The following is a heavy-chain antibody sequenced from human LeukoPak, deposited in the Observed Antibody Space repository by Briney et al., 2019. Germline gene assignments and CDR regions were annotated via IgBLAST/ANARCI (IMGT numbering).Heavy chain of an antibody. CDR3: ARDLVVVAASY. V-gene: IGHV3-30-3*01. CDR2: ISYGGSNK. CDR1: GFTFSSYA. D-gene: IGHD2-15*01. Sequence: GGSLRLSCATSGFTFSSYAIHWVRQAPGKGLEWVAVISYGGSNKYYADSVKGRFTISRDNSKNTLYLQMNSLRAEDTAVYYCARDLVVVAASYWGQGTLVTVSS. J-gene: IGHJ4*02.